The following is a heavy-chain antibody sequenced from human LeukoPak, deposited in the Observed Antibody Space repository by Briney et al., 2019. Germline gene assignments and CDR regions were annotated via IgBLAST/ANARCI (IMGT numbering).Heavy chain of an antibody. CDR2: IRYDGNDK. D-gene: IGHD1-26*01. Sequence: GGTLRLSCVASGFTFNAFGMHWVRQAPGKGLEWVAFIRYDGNDKYYSGSVEGRFTISRDNPKNTLYLQMNSLRVEDTSFYYCVKRGATVRRTYFFDSWGQGALVTVSS. V-gene: IGHV3-30*02. CDR1: GFTFNAFG. CDR3: VKRGATVRRTYFFDS. J-gene: IGHJ4*02.